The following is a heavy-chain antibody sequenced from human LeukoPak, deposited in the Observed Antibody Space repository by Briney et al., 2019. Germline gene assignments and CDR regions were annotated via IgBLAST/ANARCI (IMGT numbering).Heavy chain of an antibody. CDR3: ARATPVETATGEFDY. J-gene: IGHJ4*02. D-gene: IGHD5-24*01. V-gene: IGHV1-2*02. CDR1: RYTFTGYY. CDR2: INPNSGGT. Sequence: ASVKVSCKASRYTFTGYYMHWVRQAPAQGLEWMGWINPNSGGTNYAQKFQGRVTMTRDTSISTAYMELSRLRSDDTAVYYCARATPVETATGEFDYWGQGTLVTVSS.